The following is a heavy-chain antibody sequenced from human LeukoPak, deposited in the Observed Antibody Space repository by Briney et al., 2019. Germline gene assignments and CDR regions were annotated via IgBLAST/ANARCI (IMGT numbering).Heavy chain of an antibody. J-gene: IGHJ4*02. Sequence: PGGSLRLSCAASGFTFSSYAMSWVRQAPGKGLECVSAISGSGGSAYYADSVKGRFTISRHNSKNTLYLQMNSLRAEDTAVYYCAKVPQYSSSSPYFDYWGQGTLVTVSS. CDR2: ISGSGGSA. D-gene: IGHD6-13*01. V-gene: IGHV3-23*01. CDR1: GFTFSSYA. CDR3: AKVPQYSSSSPYFDY.